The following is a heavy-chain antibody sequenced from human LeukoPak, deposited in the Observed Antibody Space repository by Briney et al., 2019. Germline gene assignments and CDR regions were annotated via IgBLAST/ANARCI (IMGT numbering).Heavy chain of an antibody. J-gene: IGHJ4*02. CDR1: GGSISSSSYY. Sequence: KPSETLSLTCTVSGGSISSSSYYWGWIRQPPGKGLEWIGSIYYSGSTYYNPSLKSRVTISVDTSKNQFSLKLSSVTAADTAVYYCARDTKGAVAGGNDYWGQGTLVTVSS. CDR3: ARDTKGAVAGGNDY. CDR2: IYYSGST. V-gene: IGHV4-39*07. D-gene: IGHD6-19*01.